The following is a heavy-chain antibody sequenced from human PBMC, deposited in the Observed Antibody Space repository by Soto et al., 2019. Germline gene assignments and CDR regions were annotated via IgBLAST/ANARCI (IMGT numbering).Heavy chain of an antibody. J-gene: IGHJ6*02. V-gene: IGHV1-18*04. Sequence: GASVKVSCKASGYTFTSYGISWVRQAPGQGLEWMGWISAYNGNTNYAQKLQGRVTMTTDTSTSTAYMELRNLRSDDTAVYYCARGLGTMVRGVIPGGYYGMDVWGQGTTVTVSS. CDR1: GYTFTSYG. CDR2: ISAYNGNT. CDR3: ARGLGTMVRGVIPGGYYGMDV. D-gene: IGHD3-10*01.